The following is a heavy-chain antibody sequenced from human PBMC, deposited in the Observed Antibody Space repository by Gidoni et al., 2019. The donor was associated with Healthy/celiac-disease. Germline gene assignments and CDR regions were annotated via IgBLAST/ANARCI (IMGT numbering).Heavy chain of an antibody. CDR3: ARGAGPYSSSWYFDY. CDR2: IYSGGST. D-gene: IGHD6-13*01. Sequence: EVQLVESGGGLIQPGGSLRLSCAASGFTVSSNYMSWVRQAPGKGLELVSVIYSGGSTYYADSVKGGFTISRDNSKNTLYLQMNSLRAEDTAVYYCARGAGPYSSSWYFDYWGQGTLVTVSS. CDR1: GFTVSSNY. V-gene: IGHV3-53*01. J-gene: IGHJ4*02.